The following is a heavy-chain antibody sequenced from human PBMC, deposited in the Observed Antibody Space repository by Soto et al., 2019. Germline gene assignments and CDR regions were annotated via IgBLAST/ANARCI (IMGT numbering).Heavy chain of an antibody. CDR1: GYTLTGHY. Sequence: GPVKGSRKGSGYTLTGHYMDWGRQAPGQGLEWMGWINPNSGGTNYAQKFQGWVTMTRDTSISTAYMELSRLRSDDTAVYYCARGRKGIAVAGIDYWGQGTLVTVSS. CDR3: ARGRKGIAVAGIDY. J-gene: IGHJ4*02. V-gene: IGHV1-2*04. CDR2: INPNSGGT. D-gene: IGHD6-19*01.